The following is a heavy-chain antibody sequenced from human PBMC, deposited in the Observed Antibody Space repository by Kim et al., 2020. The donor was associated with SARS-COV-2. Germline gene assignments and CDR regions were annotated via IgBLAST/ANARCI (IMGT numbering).Heavy chain of an antibody. V-gene: IGHV3-23*01. D-gene: IGHD3-10*01. CDR2: ISGSGGST. Sequence: GGSLRLSCAASGFTFSSYAMSWVRQAPGKGLEWVSAISGSGGSTYYAYSVKGRFTISRDNSKNTLYLQMNSLRAEDTAVYYCAKDGVRGSFYYFDYWGQGTLVTVSS. CDR3: AKDGVRGSFYYFDY. CDR1: GFTFSSYA. J-gene: IGHJ4*02.